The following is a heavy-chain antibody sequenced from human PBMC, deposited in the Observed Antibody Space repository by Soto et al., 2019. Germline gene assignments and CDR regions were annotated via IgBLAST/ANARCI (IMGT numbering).Heavy chain of an antibody. J-gene: IGHJ6*02. CDR2: VNNDGTDT. V-gene: IGHV3-74*03. CDR1: GFTFSNYW. CDR3: ARGGLQHALDV. Sequence: EVQLVESGGGLVQPGGSLRLSFAASGFTFSNYWMYWVRQAPGKGLVWVSRVNNDGTDTTHADSVKGRFTIYRDNAENTLYLQMNSLRAEDTAVYYCARGGLQHALDVWGQGSTVTVSS. D-gene: IGHD6-13*01.